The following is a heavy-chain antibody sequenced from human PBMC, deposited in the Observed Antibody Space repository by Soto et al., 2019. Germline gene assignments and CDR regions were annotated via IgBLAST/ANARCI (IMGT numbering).Heavy chain of an antibody. CDR1: PSSVTSYH. V-gene: IGHV4-59*02. CDR3: GRGRHTGFIHYLEH. J-gene: IGHJ1*01. Sequence: SVTRSLPCFVSPSSVTSYHWSWIRQFPGKGLEWIAYTSYTGNTNYNPSLQSRVTISLDTSKNQLSLKLTSMTAAGMAVYYCGRGRHTGFIHYLEHLRQGALDDVST. D-gene: IGHD1-1*01. CDR2: TSYTGNT.